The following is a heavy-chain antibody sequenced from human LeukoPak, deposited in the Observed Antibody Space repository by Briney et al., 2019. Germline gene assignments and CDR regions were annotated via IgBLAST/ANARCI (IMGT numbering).Heavy chain of an antibody. D-gene: IGHD4-23*01. V-gene: IGHV4-59*08. J-gene: IGHJ5*02. CDR2: IYYSGST. Sequence: SETLSFTCTVSGGSISSYYWSWIRQPPGKGLEWIGYIYYSGSTNYNPSLKSRVTISVDTSKNQFSLKLSSVTAADTAVYYCARLILFDYGGGGWFDPWGQGTLVTVSS. CDR1: GGSISSYY. CDR3: ARLILFDYGGGGWFDP.